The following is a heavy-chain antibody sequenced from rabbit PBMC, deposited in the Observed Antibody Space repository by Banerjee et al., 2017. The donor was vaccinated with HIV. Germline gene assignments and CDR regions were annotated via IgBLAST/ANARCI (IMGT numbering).Heavy chain of an antibody. V-gene: IGHV1S45*01. CDR1: GFSFSNKYV. Sequence: QEQLEESGGDLVKPEGSLTLTCTASGFSFSNKYVMCWVRQAPGKGLEWIACINTSSGNAVYATWAKGRFTISKASWTTVTLQMTSLTAADTATYFCAIMNSRGWGDFNLWGQGTLVTV. CDR3: AIMNSRGWGDFNL. J-gene: IGHJ4*01. D-gene: IGHD4-1*01. CDR2: INTSSGNA.